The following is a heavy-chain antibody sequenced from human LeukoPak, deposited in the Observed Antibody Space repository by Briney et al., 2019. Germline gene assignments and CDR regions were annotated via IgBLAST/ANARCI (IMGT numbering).Heavy chain of an antibody. CDR3: ARRCYDSSGYYYPQRWFAFDI. CDR2: IYYSGST. V-gene: IGHV4-39*01. Sequence: SETLSLTCTVSGGSISSSSYYWGWIRQPPGKGVEWIGSIYYSGSTYYNPSIKSRVTISVDTSKNQFSLKLSSVTAADTAVYYCARRCYDSSGYYYPQRWFAFDIWGQGTMVTGSS. D-gene: IGHD3-22*01. CDR1: GGSISSSSYY. J-gene: IGHJ3*02.